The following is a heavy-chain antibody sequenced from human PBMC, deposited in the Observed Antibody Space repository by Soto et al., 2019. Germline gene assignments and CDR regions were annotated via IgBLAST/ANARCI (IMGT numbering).Heavy chain of an antibody. CDR2: TSYSGNT. CDR1: GGSVSSYQ. J-gene: IGHJ4*02. CDR3: ARAPGTDYDFWSGYYSYFDY. Sequence: SETLSLTCTISGGSVSSYQWSWIRQPPGKGLEWIGLTSYSGNTVYNPSLKSRVAFSVDTSKNHFSLTLTSVTAADTAVYYCARAPGTDYDFWSGYYSYFDYWGQGTLVTVSS. D-gene: IGHD3-3*01. V-gene: IGHV4-59*02.